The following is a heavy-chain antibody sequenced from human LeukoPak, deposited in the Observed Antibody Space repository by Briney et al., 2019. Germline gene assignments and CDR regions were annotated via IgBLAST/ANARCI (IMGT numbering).Heavy chain of an antibody. J-gene: IGHJ3*02. D-gene: IGHD2/OR15-2a*01. CDR3: ATSEYDAFDI. CDR2: ISSSSHYI. CDR1: GFTFSRYS. Sequence: PGGSLRLSCAASGFTFSRYSMNWVRQAPGKGLEWVSSISSSSHYISYADSVKGRFTISRDNAKNSLFLQMNSLRAEDTAVYYCATSEYDAFDIWGQGTMVTVSS. V-gene: IGHV3-21*01.